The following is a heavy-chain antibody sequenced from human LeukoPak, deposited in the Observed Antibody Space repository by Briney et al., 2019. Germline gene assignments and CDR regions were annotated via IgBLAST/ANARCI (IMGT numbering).Heavy chain of an antibody. Sequence: GGSLRLSCAASGFTFSNAWMSWVRQAPGKGLGWVGRIKSKTDGGTTDYAAPVKGRFTILRDDSKNTLYLQMNSLKTEDTAVYYCTTVSLYYYDSSGYYQGAYWGQGTLVTVSS. CDR3: TTVSLYYYDSSGYYQGAY. J-gene: IGHJ4*02. CDR1: GFTFSNAW. CDR2: IKSKTDGGTT. D-gene: IGHD3-22*01. V-gene: IGHV3-15*01.